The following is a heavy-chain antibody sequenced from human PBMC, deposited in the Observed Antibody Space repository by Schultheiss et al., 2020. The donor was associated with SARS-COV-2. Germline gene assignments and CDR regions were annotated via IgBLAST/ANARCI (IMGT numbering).Heavy chain of an antibody. CDR1: AITVNSNF. V-gene: IGHV3-66*01. D-gene: IGHD4-17*01. Sequence: GGSLRLSCAASAITVNSNFWGWVRHAPGKGLEWVSVIYSGGRIYYADSVKGRFAISRDNSKTTLYLQMNSLRAEDTAVYYCARSAVTTESVSDYWGQGTLVTVSS. J-gene: IGHJ4*02. CDR3: ARSAVTTESVSDY. CDR2: IYSGGRI.